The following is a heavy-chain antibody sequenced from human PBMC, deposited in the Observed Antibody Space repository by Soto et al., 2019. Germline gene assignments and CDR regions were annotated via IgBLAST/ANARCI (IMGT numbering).Heavy chain of an antibody. CDR2: MNPNSGNT. D-gene: IGHD2-15*01. CDR1: GYTFTSYD. J-gene: IGHJ6*03. V-gene: IGHV1-8*01. Sequence: GASVKVSCKASGYTFTSYDINWVRQATGQGLEWMGWMNPNSGNTGYAQKFQGRVTMTRNTSISTAYMELSSLRSEDTAVYYCARGGLGYCRGGSCYYYYYYMDVWGKGTTVTVSS. CDR3: ARGGLGYCRGGSCYYYYYYMDV.